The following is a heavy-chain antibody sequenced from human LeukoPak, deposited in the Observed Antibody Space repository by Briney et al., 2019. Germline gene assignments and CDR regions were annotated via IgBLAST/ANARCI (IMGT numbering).Heavy chain of an antibody. CDR3: ATAPHVNYFDF. J-gene: IGHJ4*02. CDR1: GDSMTSYY. Sequence: PSETLPLTCSVSGDSMTSYYWSWIRQPPGKGLEWVGYISYGGSTNYNPSLKSRVTISIDTSKNQFSLELTSVTAADTAVYYCATAPHVNYFDFWGQGALVTVST. D-gene: IGHD2/OR15-2a*01. V-gene: IGHV4-59*12. CDR2: ISYGGST.